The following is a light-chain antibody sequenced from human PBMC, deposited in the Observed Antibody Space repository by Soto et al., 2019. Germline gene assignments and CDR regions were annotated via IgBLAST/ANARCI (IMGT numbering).Light chain of an antibody. V-gene: IGKV1-5*01. CDR1: QSISTY. J-gene: IGKJ1*01. CDR3: QHYNSYSEA. Sequence: DIQMTQSPSSLSASVGDRVTITCRASQSISTYLNWYPQKQGKAPKLXMHAASSLDRGVQSRFSGSGAGTAFTLTISSLQPDDFATDYCQHYNSYSEAFGQGTQVDIK. CDR2: AAS.